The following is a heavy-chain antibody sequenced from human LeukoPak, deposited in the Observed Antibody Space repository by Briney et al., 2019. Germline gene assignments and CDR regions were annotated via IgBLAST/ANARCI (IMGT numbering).Heavy chain of an antibody. CDR3: AFEIGRSQGAFDI. V-gene: IGHV3-33*01. J-gene: IGHJ3*02. CDR2: IWNDGSDE. CDR1: GFTFSKYA. D-gene: IGHD1-26*01. Sequence: GRSLRLSCAASGFTFSKYAMHWVRQTPGKGLEWVAAIWNDGSDENYADSVKGRFTISSDNSKDTLYLQMNSLRAEDTAVYYCAFEIGRSQGAFDIWGQGTMITVSS.